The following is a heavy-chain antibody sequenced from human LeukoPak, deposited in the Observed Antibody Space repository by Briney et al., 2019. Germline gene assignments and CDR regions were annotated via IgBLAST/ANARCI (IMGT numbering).Heavy chain of an antibody. D-gene: IGHD2-2*01. CDR2: VSGSGGST. J-gene: IGHJ3*02. V-gene: IGHV3-23*01. CDR3: AKVGPVVPAATTKGAFDI. CDR1: GFTFSSYA. Sequence: GGSLRLSCAASGFTFSSYAMSWVRQAPGKGLEWVSAVSGSGGSTYYADSVKGRFTISRDNSKNTLYLQMNSLRAEDTAVYYCAKVGPVVPAATTKGAFDIWGQGTMVTVSS.